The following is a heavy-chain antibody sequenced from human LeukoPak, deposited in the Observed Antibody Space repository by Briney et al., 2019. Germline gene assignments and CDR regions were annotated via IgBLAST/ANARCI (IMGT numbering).Heavy chain of an antibody. CDR2: IYPGDSDT. J-gene: IGHJ4*02. CDR1: GYSFTSYW. CDR3: ARLPVYDSTAFDY. D-gene: IGHD3-22*01. V-gene: IGHV5-51*01. Sequence: GASLQISCKGSGYSFTSYWIGCVRQMPGKGLEWLGIIYPGDSDTRYSPSFQGQVTISADKSISTAYLQWSSLKASATATYYCARLPVYDSTAFDYWGQGTLVTVSS.